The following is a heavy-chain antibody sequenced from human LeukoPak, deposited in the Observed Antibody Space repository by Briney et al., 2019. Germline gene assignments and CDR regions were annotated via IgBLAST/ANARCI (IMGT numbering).Heavy chain of an antibody. CDR3: AKDFVGPDDY. V-gene: IGHV3-74*01. CDR1: GFTFSSYW. D-gene: IGHD1-26*01. J-gene: IGHJ4*02. Sequence: GGSLRLSCAASGFTFSSYWMHWVRQAPGKGLVWVSRIDSNGRTINYADSVKGRFTISRDNANSMLYLQMDSLRAEDSAVYYCAKDFVGPDDYWGQGTLVTVSS. CDR2: IDSNGRTI.